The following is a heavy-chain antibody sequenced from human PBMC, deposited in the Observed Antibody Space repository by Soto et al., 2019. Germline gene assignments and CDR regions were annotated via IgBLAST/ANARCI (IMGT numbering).Heavy chain of an antibody. CDR1: GYTFTSYD. CDR3: ARNKWETGDFDY. D-gene: IGHD1-26*01. J-gene: IGHJ4*01. V-gene: IGHV1-8*01. CDR2: MNPNSGKT. Sequence: QVQLVQSGAEVKKPGASVKVSCKASGYTFTSYDIYWMRQASGQGLEWLGWMNPNSGKTGYAQKFHGRVTMTRDTSTSTAYVELSSLTYEDSAVYYCARNKWETGDFDYWSHGTLVTVSS.